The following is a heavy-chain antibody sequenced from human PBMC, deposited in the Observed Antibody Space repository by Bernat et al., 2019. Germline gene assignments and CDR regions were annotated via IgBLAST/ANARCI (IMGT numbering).Heavy chain of an antibody. CDR3: TRGRITIFGVVKGNDY. CDR2: IRSKAYGGIT. CDR1: GFTFGDYA. V-gene: IGHV3-49*05. D-gene: IGHD3-3*01. Sequence: EVQLVESGGGLVKPGRSLRLSCTASGFTFGDYAMSWFRQAPGKGLEWVGFIRSKAYGGITEYAASVKGRFAISRDDSKSIAYLQMNSLKTEDTAVYYCTRGRITIFGVVKGNDYWGQGTLVTVSS. J-gene: IGHJ4*02.